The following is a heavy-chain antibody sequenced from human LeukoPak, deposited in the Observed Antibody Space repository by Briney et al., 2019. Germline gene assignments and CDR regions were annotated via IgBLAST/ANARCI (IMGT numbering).Heavy chain of an antibody. CDR2: IYYSGST. D-gene: IGHD5-18*01. V-gene: IGHV4-39*07. Sequence: SETLSLTCTVSGGSISSSSYYWGWIRQPPGKGLEWIGSIYYSGSTYYNPSLKSRVTISVDTSKNQFSLKLSSVTAADTAVYYCARTVANSYGINTEIFDYWGQGTLVTVSS. J-gene: IGHJ4*02. CDR3: ARTVANSYGINTEIFDY. CDR1: GGSISSSSYY.